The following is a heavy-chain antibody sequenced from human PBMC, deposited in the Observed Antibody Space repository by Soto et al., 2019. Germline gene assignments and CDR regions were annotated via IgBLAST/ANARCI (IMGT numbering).Heavy chain of an antibody. V-gene: IGHV1-8*01. D-gene: IGHD5-18*01. Sequence: QVQLVQSGAAVKKPGASVKVSCKASGCTFTSYDINWVRQATGQRLEWMGWMNPNSGNTGYAQKFQGRVTMTRNTSISTAYMELSSLRSEDTAVYYCARGFRGKGYSYGRNYYDYYMDVWGKGTTVTVSS. CDR3: ARGFRGKGYSYGRNYYDYYMDV. J-gene: IGHJ6*03. CDR2: MNPNSGNT. CDR1: GCTFTSYD.